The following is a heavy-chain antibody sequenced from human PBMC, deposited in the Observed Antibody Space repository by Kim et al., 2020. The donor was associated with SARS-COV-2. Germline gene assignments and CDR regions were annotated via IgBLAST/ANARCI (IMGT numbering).Heavy chain of an antibody. CDR2: IWYDGSNK. CDR1: GFTFRSYG. V-gene: IGHV3-33*01. D-gene: IGHD3-22*01. J-gene: IGHJ4*02. CDR3: ARDGSDYYDSSGYYDY. Sequence: GGSLRLSCAASGFTFRSYGMHWVRQAPGKGLEWVAAIWYDGSNKYYADSVKGRFTISRDNSKNTLYLQMNSLRAEDTAVYYCARDGSDYYDSSGYYDYWGQGTLVTVSS.